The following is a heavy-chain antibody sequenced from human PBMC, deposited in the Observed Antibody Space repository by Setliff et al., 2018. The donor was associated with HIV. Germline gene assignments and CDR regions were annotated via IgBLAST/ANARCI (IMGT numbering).Heavy chain of an antibody. CDR1: GYTFTSYA. V-gene: IGHV1-3*01. CDR2: INAGNGNT. J-gene: IGHJ4*02. D-gene: IGHD3-9*01. CDR3: ALGILTGSRHPPYFDY. Sequence: GASVKVSCKASGYTFTSYAMHWVRQAPGQRLEWMGWINAGNGNTKYSQKFQGRVAITRDTSASTAYMELSSLRSEDTAVYYCALGILTGSRHPPYFDYWGQGALVTVSS.